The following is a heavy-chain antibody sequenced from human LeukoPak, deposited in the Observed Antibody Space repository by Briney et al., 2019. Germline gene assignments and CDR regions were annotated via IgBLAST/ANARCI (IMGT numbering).Heavy chain of an antibody. CDR1: GDSVSRSDSY. V-gene: IGHV4-39*01. Sequence: SETLSLTCSVSGDSVSRSDSYWDWIRQPPGKGLEWIGTIYYSGRTYYSPSLKSRVTMSIDPSNNQFSLNLRSVTAADTAVYYCARRRYYDGSGYLEWGQGTLLSVSS. CDR3: ARRRYYDGSGYLE. D-gene: IGHD3-22*01. CDR2: IYYSGRT. J-gene: IGHJ1*01.